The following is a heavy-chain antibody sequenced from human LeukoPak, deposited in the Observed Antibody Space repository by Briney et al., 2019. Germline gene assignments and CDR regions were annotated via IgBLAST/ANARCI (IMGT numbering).Heavy chain of an antibody. J-gene: IGHJ4*02. D-gene: IGHD2-15*01. CDR3: ARHCSGGSCYLEPSDY. CDR1: GFTFSSYG. Sequence: GSLRLSCAASGFTFSSYGMHWVRQAPGKGLEWIGEINHSGSTNYNPSLKSRVTISVDTSKNQFSLKLSSVTAADTAVYYCARHCSGGSCYLEPSDYWGQGTLVTVSS. V-gene: IGHV4-34*01. CDR2: INHSGST.